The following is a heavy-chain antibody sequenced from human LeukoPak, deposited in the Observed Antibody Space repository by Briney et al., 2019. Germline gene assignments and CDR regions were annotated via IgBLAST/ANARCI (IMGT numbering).Heavy chain of an antibody. CDR1: GGSISSGSYS. V-gene: IGHV4-30-2*01. CDR2: IYHSGST. D-gene: IGHD2-2*01. Sequence: PSETLSLTCGVSGGSISSGSYSWSWIRQPPGKGLEWIGYIYHSGSTYYNPSLKSRVTISIDRSKNQFSLKLSSVTAADTAVYYCASECRYCSSTRPDYWGQGTLVTVSS. J-gene: IGHJ4*02. CDR3: ASECRYCSSTRPDY.